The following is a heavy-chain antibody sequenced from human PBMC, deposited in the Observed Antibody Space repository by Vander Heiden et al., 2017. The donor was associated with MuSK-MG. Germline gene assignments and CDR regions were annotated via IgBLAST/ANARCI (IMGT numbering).Heavy chain of an antibody. Sequence: EVQLVESGGGLVQPGGSLTLPVAASGFHVNTNYVTWVGRAPGKGLEWVSVIYSDGRTFYADSVKGRFTISRDNSKNTVFLQMNRLTVEDTAVYYCARGRDWDDWFDPWGQGTLVTVSS. CDR1: GFHVNTNY. CDR3: ARGRDWDDWFDP. D-gene: IGHD1-26*01. V-gene: IGHV3-66*01. CDR2: IYSDGRT. J-gene: IGHJ5*02.